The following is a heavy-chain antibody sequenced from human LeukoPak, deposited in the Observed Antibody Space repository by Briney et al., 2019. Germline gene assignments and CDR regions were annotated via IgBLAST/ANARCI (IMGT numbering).Heavy chain of an antibody. CDR3: AKEGITGAAS. Sequence: GGSLTLSCTASGFPFNRFAMSWVRQAPGQGLAWVSAISGGGDAHYADSVKGRFTISRDNSKNTLFLHMNNLTADDTALYYCAKEGITGAASWGQGTLVSVSS. CDR1: GFPFNRFA. CDR2: ISGGGDA. D-gene: IGHD6-25*01. V-gene: IGHV3-23*01. J-gene: IGHJ5*02.